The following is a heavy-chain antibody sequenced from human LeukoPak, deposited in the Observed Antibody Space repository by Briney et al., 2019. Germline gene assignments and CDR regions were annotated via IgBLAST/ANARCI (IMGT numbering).Heavy chain of an antibody. CDR2: IYTSGST. Sequence: SETLSLTCTVSGGSISSYYWSWIRQPAGKGLEWIGRIYTSGSTNYNPSLKSRATISVDKSKNQFSLELSSVTAADTAVYYCARDLSGITGTTGYFDYWGQGTLVTVSS. CDR1: GGSISSYY. CDR3: ARDLSGITGTTGYFDY. J-gene: IGHJ4*02. V-gene: IGHV4-4*07. D-gene: IGHD1-7*01.